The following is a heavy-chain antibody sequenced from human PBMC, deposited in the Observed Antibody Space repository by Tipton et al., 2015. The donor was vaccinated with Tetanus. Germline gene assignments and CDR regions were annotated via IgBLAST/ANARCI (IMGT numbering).Heavy chain of an antibody. CDR2: IYESGDT. V-gene: IGHV4-39*01. CDR3: ARHQSGYFTPFDY. J-gene: IGHJ4*02. Sequence: TLSLTCTVSGGSXXXGTXXXGXXXQPXXXGLEWIGSIYESGDTYYIPSLKSRVTISVDTSKNQFSLNLNSMAAADTGVYYCARHQSGYFTPFDYWGQGNLVTVSS. D-gene: IGHD3-3*01. CDR1: GGSXXXGTXX.